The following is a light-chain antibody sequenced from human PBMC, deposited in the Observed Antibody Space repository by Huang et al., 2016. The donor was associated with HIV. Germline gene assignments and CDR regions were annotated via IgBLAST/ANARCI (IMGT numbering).Light chain of an antibody. J-gene: IGKJ2*01. CDR3: QQYRDWPPYI. V-gene: IGKV3-15*01. CDR2: SAS. Sequence: EIVLTQSPATLSVSPGERATLSCRASQSVGSDLAWYQHRPGQAPRLLIYSASTRATGSPARFSGSGYGTDFILTVSSLQSEDFALYYCQQYRDWPPYIFGQGTKLEIK. CDR1: QSVGSD.